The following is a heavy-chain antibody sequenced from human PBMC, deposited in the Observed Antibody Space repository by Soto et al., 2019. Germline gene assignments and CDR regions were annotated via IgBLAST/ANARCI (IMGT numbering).Heavy chain of an antibody. Sequence: EVQLVESGGGLVQPGGSLRLSCAASGFSFSSSWMHWVRQAPGKGLVWVSRVSFDGTATTSADAVKGRFIISRDNAKNTLFLQMHNLRADDTAMYYCVRARRLRGQPFDIWGQGTFVSVSS. CDR2: VSFDGTAT. V-gene: IGHV3-74*03. J-gene: IGHJ3*02. CDR1: GFSFSSSW. CDR3: VRARRLRGQPFDI. D-gene: IGHD3-10*01.